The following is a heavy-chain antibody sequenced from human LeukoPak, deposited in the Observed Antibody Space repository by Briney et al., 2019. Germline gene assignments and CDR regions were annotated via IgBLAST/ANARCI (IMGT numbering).Heavy chain of an antibody. CDR1: GFTFSNYG. J-gene: IGHJ4*02. V-gene: IGHV3-30*02. CDR2: VRYDESTK. D-gene: IGHD2-2*01. CDR3: AKDVPAAYFDY. Sequence: GGSLRLSCTASGFTFSNYGMHWVRQAPGRGLEWVAFVRYDESTKFYADSVKGRFTISRDNSKTTLYLQMNSLRAEDTAVYYCAKDVPAAYFDYWGQGTLVTVSS.